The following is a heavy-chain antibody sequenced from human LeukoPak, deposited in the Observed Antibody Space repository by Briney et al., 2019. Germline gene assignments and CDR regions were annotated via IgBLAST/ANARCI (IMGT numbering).Heavy chain of an antibody. Sequence: ASVKVSCKASGYTFTSYDINWVRQATGQGLEWMGWMNPNSGNTGYAQKFQGRVTMTRNTSISTAYMELSSLRSDDTAVYYCAREDIVVVPAAKWVAFDIWGQGTMVTVSS. D-gene: IGHD2-2*01. CDR2: MNPNSGNT. CDR3: AREDIVVVPAAKWVAFDI. CDR1: GYTFTSYD. V-gene: IGHV1-8*01. J-gene: IGHJ3*02.